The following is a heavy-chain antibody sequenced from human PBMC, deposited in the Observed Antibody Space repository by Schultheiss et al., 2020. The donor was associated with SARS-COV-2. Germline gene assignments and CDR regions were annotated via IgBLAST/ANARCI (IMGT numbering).Heavy chain of an antibody. CDR1: GGSISSYY. J-gene: IGHJ4*02. CDR3: ARRGYCSGGRCYYFDY. Sequence: SQTLSLSCPVSGGSISSYYWSWIRQPPGKGLEWIGYIHYSGSTYYNPSLKSRVTISVDTSKNQFSLKLSSVTAADTAVYYCARRGYCSGGRCYYFDYWGQGTLVTVSS. CDR2: IHYSGST. D-gene: IGHD2-15*01. V-gene: IGHV4-59*12.